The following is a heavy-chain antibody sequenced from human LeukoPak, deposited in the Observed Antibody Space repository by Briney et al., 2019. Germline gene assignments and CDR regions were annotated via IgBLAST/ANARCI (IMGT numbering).Heavy chain of an antibody. D-gene: IGHD4-11*01. Sequence: GESLKISCKGSGYSFTNYWIGWVRQMPGKGLEWMGIICPGDSDTKYSPSFQGQVTISADKSISTAYLQWSSLKASDTAMYYCARARISSNYGNYFDYWGQGTLVTVSS. CDR1: GYSFTNYW. V-gene: IGHV5-51*01. J-gene: IGHJ4*02. CDR2: ICPGDSDT. CDR3: ARARISSNYGNYFDY.